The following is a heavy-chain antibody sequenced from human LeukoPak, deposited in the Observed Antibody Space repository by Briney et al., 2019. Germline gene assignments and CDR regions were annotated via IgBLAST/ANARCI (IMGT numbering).Heavy chain of an antibody. D-gene: IGHD3-22*01. V-gene: IGHV1-46*01. CDR2: INPSGGST. J-gene: IGHJ4*02. CDR1: RYTFTSYY. CDR3: ARSHHYYDSSGYLIGY. Sequence: ASVKVSCKASRYTFTSYYMHWVRQAPGQGLEWMGIINPSGGSTSYAQKFQGRVTMTRDMSTSTVYMELSSLRSEDTAVYYCARSHHYYDSSGYLIGYWGQGTLVTVSS.